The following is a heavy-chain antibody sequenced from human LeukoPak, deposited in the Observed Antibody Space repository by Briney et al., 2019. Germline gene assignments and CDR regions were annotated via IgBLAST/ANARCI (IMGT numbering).Heavy chain of an antibody. CDR2: ISSSSSYI. J-gene: IGHJ3*02. Sequence: PGGSLRLSCAASEFTFSIYSMNWVRQAPGKGLEWVSSISSSSSYIYYADSVKGRFTISRDNAKNSLYLQMSSLRAEDTAVYYCARRTYCGGDCYSVGAFDIWGQGTMVTVSS. V-gene: IGHV3-21*01. CDR1: EFTFSIYS. CDR3: ARRTYCGGDCYSVGAFDI. D-gene: IGHD2-21*02.